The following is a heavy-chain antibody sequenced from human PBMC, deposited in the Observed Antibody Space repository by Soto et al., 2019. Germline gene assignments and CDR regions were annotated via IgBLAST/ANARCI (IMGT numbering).Heavy chain of an antibody. J-gene: IGHJ4*02. CDR1: GGSISSSNW. D-gene: IGHD3-10*01. V-gene: IGHV4-4*02. CDR3: ARRWGEGGVDY. CDR2: IYHSGST. Sequence: QVQLQESGPGLVKPSGTLSLTCAVSGGSISSSNWWSWVRQPPGKGLQWIGEIYHSGSTNYIPSLKSRVTRSVDKSRNQFSLRLSSVTAADSAVYYCARRWGEGGVDYWGPGTLVSVSS.